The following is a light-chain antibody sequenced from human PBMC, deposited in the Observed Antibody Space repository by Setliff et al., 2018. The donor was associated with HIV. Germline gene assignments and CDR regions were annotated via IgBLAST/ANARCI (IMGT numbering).Light chain of an antibody. Sequence: QPALTQPRSVSGSPGQSVTISCTGTSSDVGGYNYVSWYQQHPGKAPKLMIYDVSKRPSGVPDRFSGSKSGNTASLTISGLQAEDEADYYCCSHADNWPFGTGTKVTVL. J-gene: IGLJ1*01. V-gene: IGLV2-11*01. CDR1: SSDVGGYNY. CDR3: CSHADNWP. CDR2: DVS.